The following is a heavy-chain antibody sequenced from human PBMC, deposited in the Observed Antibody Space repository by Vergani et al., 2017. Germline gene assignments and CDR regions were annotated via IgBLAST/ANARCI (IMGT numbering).Heavy chain of an antibody. V-gene: IGHV1-18*01. CDR2: ISAYNGNT. CDR1: GGTFSRYT. Sequence: QVQLVQSGAEVKKPGSSVKVSCKASGGTFSRYTISWVRQAPGQGLEWMGWISAYNGNTNYAQKLQGRVTMTTDTSTSTAYMELRSLRSDDTAVYYCARFSPPPENWFYPWGQGTLVTVSS. CDR3: ARFSPPPENWFYP. J-gene: IGHJ5*02.